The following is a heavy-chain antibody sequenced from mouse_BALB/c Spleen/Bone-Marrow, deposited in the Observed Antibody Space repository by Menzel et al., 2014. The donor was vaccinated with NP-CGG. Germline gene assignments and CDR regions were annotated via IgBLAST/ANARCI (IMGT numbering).Heavy chain of an antibody. CDR1: GFTFSDFY. D-gene: IGHD2-10*02. CDR2: SRNKAKYYTT. V-gene: IGHV7-1*02. J-gene: IGHJ3*01. Sequence: EVKVEESGGGLVQPGDSLILSCVPSGFTFSDFYMEWVRQPPGKRLEWIAASRNKAKYYTTEYSASVKGRFIVSRDTSQSVLYLQMNALRAEDTAIYYCARDVGYGNYFVYWGQGTLVTVST. CDR3: ARDVGYGNYFVY.